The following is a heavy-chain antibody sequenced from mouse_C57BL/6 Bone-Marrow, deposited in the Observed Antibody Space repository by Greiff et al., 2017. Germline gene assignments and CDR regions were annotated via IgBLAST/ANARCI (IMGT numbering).Heavy chain of an antibody. J-gene: IGHJ3*01. V-gene: IGHV1-5*01. D-gene: IGHD1-1*01. Sequence: VQLQQPGTVLVRPGASVKMSCKTSGYTFTSYWMHWVKQRPGQGLEWIGAIYPGNSDTSYNQKFKGKAKLTAVTSASTAYMELSSLTYEDSAVYYCTSYYDSSYGFAYWGQGTLVTVSA. CDR2: IYPGNSDT. CDR1: GYTFTSYW. CDR3: TSYYDSSYGFAY.